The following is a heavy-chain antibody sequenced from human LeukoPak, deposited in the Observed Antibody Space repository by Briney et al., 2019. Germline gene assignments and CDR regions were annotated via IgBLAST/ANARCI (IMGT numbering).Heavy chain of an antibody. CDR3: ARLSRIAVAVGS. CDR2: IYYSGST. Sequence: PSETLSLTCTVSGGSIISSSYYWGWIRQPPGKGLEWIGSIYYSGSTYYNPSLKSRVTISVDTSKNQFSLKLSSVTAADTAVYYCARLSRIAVAVGSWGQGTLVTVSS. V-gene: IGHV4-39*01. D-gene: IGHD6-13*01. J-gene: IGHJ4*02. CDR1: GGSIISSSYY.